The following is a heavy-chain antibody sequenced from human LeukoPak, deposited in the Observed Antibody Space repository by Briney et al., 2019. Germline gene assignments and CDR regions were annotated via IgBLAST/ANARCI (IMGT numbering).Heavy chain of an antibody. D-gene: IGHD2-15*01. V-gene: IGHV3-30*02. Sequence: GGSLRLSCAASGFSFTNYGMHWVRQAPGKGLEWVAFIRYDGNDIRYADSVKGRFTISRDTSKNTLYLQMNSLKTEDTAVYYCTPDIVVVVAATDVDYWGQGTLVTVSS. CDR3: TPDIVVVVAATDVDY. CDR2: IRYDGNDI. J-gene: IGHJ4*02. CDR1: GFSFTNYG.